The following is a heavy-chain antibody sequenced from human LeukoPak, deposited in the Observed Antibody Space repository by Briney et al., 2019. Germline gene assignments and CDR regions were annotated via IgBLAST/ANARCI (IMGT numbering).Heavy chain of an antibody. CDR1: GYTFTSYY. CDR2: INPSGGST. CDR3: ASTAAGADAFDI. D-gene: IGHD6-13*01. Sequence: ASVKVSCKASGYTFTSYYMHWVRQAPGQGREWMGIINPSGGSTSYAQKFQGRVTMTRDMSTSTVYMELSSLRSEDTAVYYCASTAAGADAFDIWGQGTMVTVSS. J-gene: IGHJ3*02. V-gene: IGHV1-46*01.